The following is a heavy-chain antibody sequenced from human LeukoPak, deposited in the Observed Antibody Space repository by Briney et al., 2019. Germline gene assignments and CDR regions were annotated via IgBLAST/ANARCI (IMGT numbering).Heavy chain of an antibody. J-gene: IGHJ4*02. Sequence: PSETLSLTCSVSGDSISSSTYYWGWIRQPPGKGLEWIGSIYYSGSTYYNPSLKSRVTISIDTSKNQFSLKLSSVTAADTAVYYCARRGSSFFDYWGQGILVTVSS. V-gene: IGHV4-39*01. CDR3: ARRGSSFFDY. CDR1: GDSISSSTYY. D-gene: IGHD6-13*01. CDR2: IYYSGST.